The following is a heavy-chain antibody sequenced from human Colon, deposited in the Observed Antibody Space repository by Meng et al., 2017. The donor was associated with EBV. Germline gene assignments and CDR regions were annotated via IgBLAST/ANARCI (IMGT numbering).Heavy chain of an antibody. CDR3: VISSHN. V-gene: IGHV4-39*07. CDR2: IYYRGST. J-gene: IGHJ4*02. Sequence: LKQSAHVLARPSVTHSLPFTFSGGSITCTSSVWGWVRQPPGKGLEWIGSIYYRGSTNYNPSLKSRISMSVDMSKNQFSLKVNSVTAADTAIYYCVISSHNWGQGTLVTVSS. CDR1: GGSITCTSSV. D-gene: IGHD3-3*02.